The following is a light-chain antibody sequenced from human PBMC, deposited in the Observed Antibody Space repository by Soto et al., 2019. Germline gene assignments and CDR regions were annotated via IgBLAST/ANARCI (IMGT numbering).Light chain of an antibody. CDR1: QSVGNW. Sequence: DIQMTQSPSTVSASVGERVTITCRASQSVGNWLAWYQHKPGKAPKLLIYDVSSLESGLPSRFSGSGSGTEFILTISSLPPDDFATYYCQQYDSYSWTFGQGTKVEVK. CDR3: QQYDSYSWT. J-gene: IGKJ1*01. V-gene: IGKV1-5*01. CDR2: DVS.